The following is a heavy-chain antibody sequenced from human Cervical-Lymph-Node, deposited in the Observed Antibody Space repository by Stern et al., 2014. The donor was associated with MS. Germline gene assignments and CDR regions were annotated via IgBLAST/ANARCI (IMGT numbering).Heavy chain of an antibody. V-gene: IGHV5-51*01. CDR1: GYSFTSYW. Sequence: EVQLVESGAEVKTPGESLKISCTGSGYSFTSYWIGWVRQMPGKGLEWMGIIYPGDSDTRSSPSFQGQVTISADKSISTAYLQWSSLKASDTAMYYCATLLGSSRYGMDVWGQGTTVTVSS. CDR3: ATLLGSSRYGMDV. CDR2: IYPGDSDT. D-gene: IGHD2-15*01. J-gene: IGHJ6*02.